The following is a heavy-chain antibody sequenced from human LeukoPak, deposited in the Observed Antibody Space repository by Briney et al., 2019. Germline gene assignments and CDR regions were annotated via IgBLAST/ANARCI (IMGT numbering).Heavy chain of an antibody. J-gene: IGHJ4*02. CDR1: GFTFSSYW. Sequence: GGSLRLSCAASGFTFSSYWMHWVRQAPGKGLVWVPGINSDGSITSYADSVKGRLTISRDNAKKTLYLQMNSLRAEDTAVYYCARGGYYYDSSGYPLPDYWGQGTLVTVSS. CDR3: ARGGYYYDSSGYPLPDY. CDR2: INSDGSIT. V-gene: IGHV3-74*01. D-gene: IGHD3-22*01.